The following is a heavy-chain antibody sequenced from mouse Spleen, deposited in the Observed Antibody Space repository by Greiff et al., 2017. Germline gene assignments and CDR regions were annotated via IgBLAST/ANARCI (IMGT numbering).Heavy chain of an antibody. CDR1: GFTFSSYA. V-gene: IGHV5-9-3*01. CDR3: ARGGNSPMDY. J-gene: IGHJ4*01. CDR2: ISSGGSYT. Sequence: EVQGVESGGGLVKPGGSLKLSCAASGFTFSSYAMSWVRQTPEKRLEWVATISSGGSYTYYPDSVKGRFTISRDNAKNTLYLQMSSLRSEDTAMYYCARGGNSPMDYWGQGTSVTVSS. D-gene: IGHD2-1*01.